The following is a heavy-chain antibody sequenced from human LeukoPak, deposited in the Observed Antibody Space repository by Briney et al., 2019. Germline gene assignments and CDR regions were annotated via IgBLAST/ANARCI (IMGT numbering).Heavy chain of an antibody. V-gene: IGHV3-30*18. CDR2: ISYDGSNK. CDR3: AKDGGYSYAGLFDY. D-gene: IGHD5-18*01. Sequence: GSLRLSCAASGFTFSSYGMHWVRQAPGKGLEWVAVISYDGSNKYYADSVKGRFTISRDNSKNTLYLQMNSLRAEDTAVYYCAKDGGYSYAGLFDYWGQGTLVTVSS. CDR1: GFTFSSYG. J-gene: IGHJ4*02.